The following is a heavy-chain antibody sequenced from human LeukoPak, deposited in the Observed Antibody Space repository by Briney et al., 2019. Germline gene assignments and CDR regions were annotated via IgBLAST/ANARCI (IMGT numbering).Heavy chain of an antibody. CDR3: AKDLGYFVVVPAAAFDY. CDR2: ISYDGSNK. V-gene: IGHV3-30*18. CDR1: GFTFSNYG. J-gene: IGHJ4*02. Sequence: GGSLRLSCAASGFTFSNYGIHWVRQAPGKGLEWVAVISYDGSNKYYADSVKGRFTISRDNSKNTLYLQMNSLRADDTAVYYRAKDLGYFVVVPAAAFDYWGQGTLVTVSS. D-gene: IGHD2-2*01.